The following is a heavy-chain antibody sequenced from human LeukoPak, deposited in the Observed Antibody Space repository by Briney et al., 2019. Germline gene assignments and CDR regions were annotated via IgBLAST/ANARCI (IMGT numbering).Heavy chain of an antibody. CDR3: ARSRAFNSGAFDP. D-gene: IGHD1-26*01. Sequence: SETLSLTCTVSGGSVSDYYWNWIRQPPGKGVEWIAHIYNGVNTNYNPSLKSRVTISVDTSKNQFSLRLNSVTAADTAVYYCARSRAFNSGAFDPWGQGSLVTVSS. CDR1: GGSVSDYY. J-gene: IGHJ5*02. V-gene: IGHV4-59*02. CDR2: IYNGVNT.